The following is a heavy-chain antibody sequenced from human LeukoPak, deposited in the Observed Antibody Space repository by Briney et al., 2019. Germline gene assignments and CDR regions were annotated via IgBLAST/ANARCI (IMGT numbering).Heavy chain of an antibody. CDR2: VSGYNGNT. D-gene: IGHD2-21*01. CDR1: GYTFTSYD. J-gene: IGHJ5*02. Sequence: ASVKVSCKASGYTFTSYDINWVRQAPGQGLEGMGWVSGYNGNTNYAQKFEGRVPMTTDTSSSTAYMELRSLRSDDTAIYYCARGDWFDPWGQGTLVTVSS. V-gene: IGHV1-18*01. CDR3: ARGDWFDP.